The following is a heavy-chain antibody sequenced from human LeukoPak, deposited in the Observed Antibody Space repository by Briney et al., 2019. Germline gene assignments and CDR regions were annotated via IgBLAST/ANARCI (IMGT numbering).Heavy chain of an antibody. J-gene: IGHJ3*02. CDR2: IFYSGST. D-gene: IGHD3-10*01. Sequence: PSETLSLTCAVYGGSFSGYYWGWIRQPPGKGLEWIGNIFYSGSTYYSPSLKSRVTISLDTSRNQFSLKLNSVTAADTAVYYCAKSNGYGLVDIWGQGTMVTVSS. CDR3: AKSNGYGLVDI. V-gene: IGHV4-34*12. CDR1: GGSFSGYY.